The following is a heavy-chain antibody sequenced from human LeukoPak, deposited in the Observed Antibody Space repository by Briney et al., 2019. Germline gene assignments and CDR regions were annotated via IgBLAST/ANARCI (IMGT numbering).Heavy chain of an antibody. Sequence: GGSLRLSCAASGFTFSRNAMTWVRQAPGKGLEWVSSVTGSSGTTFYADSVKGRFTISRDNSKNTLFLQMNSLRAEDTAVYYCARDGFFTPFFYFDYWGQGTLVTVSS. V-gene: IGHV3-23*01. J-gene: IGHJ4*02. CDR3: ARDGFFTPFFYFDY. D-gene: IGHD3-3*01. CDR2: VTGSSGTT. CDR1: GFTFSRNA.